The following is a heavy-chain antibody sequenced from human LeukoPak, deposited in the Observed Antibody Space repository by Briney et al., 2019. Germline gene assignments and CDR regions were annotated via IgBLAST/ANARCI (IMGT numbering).Heavy chain of an antibody. CDR3: AELGITMIGGV. CDR1: GFTVSRNY. D-gene: IGHD3-10*02. Sequence: GGSLRLSCAASGFTVSRNYMSWVRQAPGKGLEWVSVIYSGGRTYYADSVKGRFTISRDNSKNTLYLQMNSLRAEETAVYYCAELGITMIGGVWGKGTTVTISS. CDR2: IYSGGRT. J-gene: IGHJ6*04. V-gene: IGHV3-66*01.